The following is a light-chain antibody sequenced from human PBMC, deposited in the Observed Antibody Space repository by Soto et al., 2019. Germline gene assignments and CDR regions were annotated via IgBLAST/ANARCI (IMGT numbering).Light chain of an antibody. CDR2: GSS. CDR1: QSVSNNY. Sequence: EVVLTQSPGTLSLSPGERATLSCRASQSVSNNYLAWYQQKPGQSPKLLIFGSSDRATGIPDRFSGSGSGTDFTLTIRRLEPEDFAVYYCQQYGSSPPDTFGQGTKLEIK. V-gene: IGKV3-20*01. CDR3: QQYGSSPPDT. J-gene: IGKJ2*01.